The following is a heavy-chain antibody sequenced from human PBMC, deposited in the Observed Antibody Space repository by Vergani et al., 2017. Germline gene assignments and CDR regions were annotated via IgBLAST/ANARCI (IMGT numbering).Heavy chain of an antibody. CDR3: ARVASTARLERFYYYIDV. CDR1: GDSISSGGYS. Sequence: QLQLQESGSGLVKPSQTVSLTCAVSGDSISSGGYSWIWIRQPPGKGLEWIGYIYHSGNTFYNPSLKSRVTISVDRSKNQFSLKLTSVTAADTAVYFCARVASTARLERFYYYIDVWGKGTTVTVSS. J-gene: IGHJ6*03. V-gene: IGHV4-30-2*01. CDR2: IYHSGNT. D-gene: IGHD3-3*01.